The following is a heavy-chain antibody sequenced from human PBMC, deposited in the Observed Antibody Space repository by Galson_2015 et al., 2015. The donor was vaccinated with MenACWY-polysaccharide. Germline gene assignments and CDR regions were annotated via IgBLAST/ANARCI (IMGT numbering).Heavy chain of an antibody. Sequence: SLRLSCAASGFTFSGYWMSWVRQAPGKGLEWVANIKQVGSENYYVDSVKGRITISRDNAKNSLYLQMNSLRAEDTAVYYCARGQKTLGPWGQGTLVTVSS. V-gene: IGHV3-7*04. CDR1: GFTFSGYW. CDR3: ARGQKTLGP. J-gene: IGHJ5*02. CDR2: IKQVGSEN.